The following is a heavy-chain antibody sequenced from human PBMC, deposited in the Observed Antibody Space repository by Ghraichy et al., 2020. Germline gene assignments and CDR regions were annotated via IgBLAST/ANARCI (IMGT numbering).Heavy chain of an antibody. D-gene: IGHD3-10*01. CDR2: IKSKTDGGTT. CDR1: GFTFSNAW. Sequence: GGSLRLSCAASGFTFSNAWMSWVRQAPGKGLEWVGRIKSKTDGGTTDYAAPVKGRFTISRDDSKNTLYLQMNSLKTEDTAVYYCTTDWYYGSGSYYTLSRADYWGQGTLVTVSS. CDR3: TTDWYYGSGSYYTLSRADY. J-gene: IGHJ4*02. V-gene: IGHV3-15*01.